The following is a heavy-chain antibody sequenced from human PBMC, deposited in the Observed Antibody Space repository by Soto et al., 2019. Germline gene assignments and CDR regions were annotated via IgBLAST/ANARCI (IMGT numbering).Heavy chain of an antibody. V-gene: IGHV3-9*01. CDR3: AKDGSYCSSTSCYHWFDP. D-gene: IGHD2-2*01. CDR1: GFFFDNYA. CDR2: LSGNSDIV. Sequence: GGSLRLSCVTSGFFFDNYAMHWVRQAPGKGPEWVSGLSGNSDIVDYADSVKGRFTISRDNSKNTLYLQMNSLRAEDTAVYYCAKDGSYCSSTSCYHWFDPWGQGTLVTVSS. J-gene: IGHJ5*02.